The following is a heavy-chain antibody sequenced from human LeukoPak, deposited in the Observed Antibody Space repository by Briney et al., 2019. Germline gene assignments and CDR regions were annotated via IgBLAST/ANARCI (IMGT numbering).Heavy chain of an antibody. D-gene: IGHD1-26*01. CDR3: ARDGSYYRDWFDP. Sequence: PSETLSLTCTVSGGSISSYYWSWIRQTPGKGLEWIGSIYHSGTTYYNPSLKSRVTISVDTSENQFSLKLNSVTAADTAVCYCARDGSYYRDWFDPWGQGTLVTVS. J-gene: IGHJ5*02. CDR2: IYHSGTT. V-gene: IGHV4-38-2*02. CDR1: GGSISSYY.